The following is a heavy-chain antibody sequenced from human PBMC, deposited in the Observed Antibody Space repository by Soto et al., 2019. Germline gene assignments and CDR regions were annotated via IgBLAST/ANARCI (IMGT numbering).Heavy chain of an antibody. CDR2: ISNTGGST. V-gene: IGHV3-23*01. CDR1: GFTFSSYA. Sequence: GGSLRLSCAASGFTFSSYAMSWVRQTPGKGLQWVSAISNTGGSTNYADSVKGSFAISRDNSKNTMYLQMNSLRGEDAAIYYCARDRYYYDFDCWGQGTLVTVSS. D-gene: IGHD3-22*01. CDR3: ARDRYYYDFDC. J-gene: IGHJ4*02.